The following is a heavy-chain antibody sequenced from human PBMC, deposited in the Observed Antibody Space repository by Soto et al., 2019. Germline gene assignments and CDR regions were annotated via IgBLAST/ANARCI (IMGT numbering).Heavy chain of an antibody. J-gene: IGHJ4*02. D-gene: IGHD4-4*01. Sequence: EVQLVESGGGLIQPGGSLRLSCAASGFTVSRNYMSWVRQAPGKGLEWVSVTYSGGTTYYADSVKGRFTISRDNSKNTLYLQMNSLRAEDTAVYYCARGPHYSNLDYWGQGTLVTVSS. CDR2: TYSGGTT. CDR3: ARGPHYSNLDY. CDR1: GFTVSRNY. V-gene: IGHV3-53*01.